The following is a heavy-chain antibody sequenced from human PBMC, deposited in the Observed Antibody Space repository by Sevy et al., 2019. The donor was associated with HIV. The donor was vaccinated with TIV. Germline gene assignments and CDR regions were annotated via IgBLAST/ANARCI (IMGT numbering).Heavy chain of an antibody. CDR1: GFTFSSYW. CDR3: VRGGQRFDY. CDR2: IKQDGSER. J-gene: IGHJ4*02. Sequence: GGSLRLSCAASGFTFSSYWMSWVRQAPGKGLEGVANIKQDGSERYYVDSVKGRFTISRDNTKNSLYLQMDSLRVEDTAEYYCVRGGQRFDYWGQGTLVTVSS. V-gene: IGHV3-7*01. D-gene: IGHD6-25*01.